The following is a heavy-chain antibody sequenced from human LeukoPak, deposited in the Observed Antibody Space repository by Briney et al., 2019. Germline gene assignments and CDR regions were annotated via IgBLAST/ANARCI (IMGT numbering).Heavy chain of an antibody. D-gene: IGHD3-10*01. Sequence: SETLSLTCTVSGGSISSYYWSWIRQPPGKGLEWIGYIYTSGSTNYNPSLKSRVTISVDTSKNQFSLKLSSVTAADTAVYYCARHGGGSGNYDRYYMDVWGKGTTVTVSS. CDR1: GGSISSYY. J-gene: IGHJ6*03. CDR3: ARHGGGSGNYDRYYMDV. CDR2: IYTSGST. V-gene: IGHV4-4*09.